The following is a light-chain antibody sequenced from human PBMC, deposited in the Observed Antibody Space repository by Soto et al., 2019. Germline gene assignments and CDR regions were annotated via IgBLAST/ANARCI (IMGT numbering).Light chain of an antibody. Sequence: DIQMTQSPSILSASVGDRVTITCRASQSIGSWLAWYQHKPGKAPKLLIYKASSLESGVPLRFSGSGSGTEFTLTISSLQRDDFATYYCQQYSTYSRTFGQGTRLEI. J-gene: IGKJ5*01. CDR3: QQYSTYSRT. CDR2: KAS. V-gene: IGKV1-5*03. CDR1: QSIGSW.